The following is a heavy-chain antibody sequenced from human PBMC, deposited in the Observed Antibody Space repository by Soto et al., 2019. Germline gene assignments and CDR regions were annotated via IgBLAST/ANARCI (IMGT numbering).Heavy chain of an antibody. V-gene: IGHV4-30-4*01. D-gene: IGHD5-18*01. CDR1: GGSISSGDYY. CDR2: IYYSGST. Sequence: QVQLQESGPGLVKPSQTLSLTCTVSGGSISSGDYYWSWIRQPPGKGLEWIGYIYYSGSTYYNPSLTSRVTISVDTSKNQFSLKLSSVTAADTAVYYCARDTAMVTGAFDYWGQGTLVTVSS. CDR3: ARDTAMVTGAFDY. J-gene: IGHJ4*02.